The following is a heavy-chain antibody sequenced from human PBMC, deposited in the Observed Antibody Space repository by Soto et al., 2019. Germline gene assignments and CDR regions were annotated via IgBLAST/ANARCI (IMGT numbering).Heavy chain of an antibody. CDR3: AVLSIVGATRWFDP. CDR1: GGSISSGDYY. Sequence: PSETLSLTCTVSGGSISSGDYYWSWIRQPPGKGLEWIGYIYYSGSTYYNPSLKSRVTISVDTSKNQFSLKLSSVTAADTAVYYCAVLSIVGATRWFDPWGQGTLVTVSS. J-gene: IGHJ5*02. CDR2: IYYSGST. V-gene: IGHV4-30-4*01. D-gene: IGHD1-26*01.